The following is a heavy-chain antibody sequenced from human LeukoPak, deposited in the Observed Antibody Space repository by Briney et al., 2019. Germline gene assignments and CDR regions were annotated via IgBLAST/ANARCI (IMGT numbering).Heavy chain of an antibody. V-gene: IGHV3-21*04. J-gene: IGHJ4*02. D-gene: IGHD4-17*01. Sequence: PGGSLRLSCAASGFTFSSYSMNWVRQAPGKGLEWVSVISSSSTYIYYADSVKGRFTISRDNSKNSLYLQMNSLRVEDSAVYYCATEMTTVPTPTFDYWGQGTLVTVSS. CDR2: ISSSSTYI. CDR1: GFTFSSYS. CDR3: ATEMTTVPTPTFDY.